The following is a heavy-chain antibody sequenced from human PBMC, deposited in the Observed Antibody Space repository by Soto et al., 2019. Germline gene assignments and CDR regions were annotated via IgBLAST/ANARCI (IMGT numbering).Heavy chain of an antibody. CDR3: ASGRGDYYDSSGYML. CDR1: GFTFTNYA. D-gene: IGHD3-22*01. Sequence: PGGSLRLSCAASGFTFTNYAMTWVRQAPGRGLEWVSSISGSGETTYHADAVEGRFTISRDNSKNTLYLQMNSLRAEDTAVYYCASGRGDYYDSSGYMLWGQGTLVTVSS. V-gene: IGHV3-23*01. CDR2: ISGSGETT. J-gene: IGHJ4*02.